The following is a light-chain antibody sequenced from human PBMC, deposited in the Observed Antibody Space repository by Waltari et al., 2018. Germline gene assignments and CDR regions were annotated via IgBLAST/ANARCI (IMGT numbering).Light chain of an antibody. V-gene: IGKV4-1*01. J-gene: IGKJ4*01. CDR1: PNVLYSANNKND. CDR3: QQYYTTPLT. CDR2: WAS. Sequence: IVMTQSPDSLAGSLGGRATINCKSSPNVLYSANNKNDLAWYQQKPGQPPKLLIYWASTRASGAPARFSARRSGTDFTLTFSHLQAEDVAVYYCQQYYTTPLTFGGGTKVEIK.